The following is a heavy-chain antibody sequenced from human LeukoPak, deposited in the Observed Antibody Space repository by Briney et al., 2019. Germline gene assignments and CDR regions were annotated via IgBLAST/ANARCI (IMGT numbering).Heavy chain of an antibody. CDR1: GGSISSYY. J-gene: IGHJ5*02. CDR3: ARGAYYDYVWGSYRYYGFDP. V-gene: IGHV4-59*01. CDR2: IYYSGST. D-gene: IGHD3-16*02. Sequence: NPSETLSLTCTVSGGSISSYYWSWIRQPPGKGLEWIGYIYYSGSTNYNPSLKSRVTISVDTSKNQFSLKLSSVTAADTAVYYCARGAYYDYVWGSYRYYGFDPWGQGTLVTVSS.